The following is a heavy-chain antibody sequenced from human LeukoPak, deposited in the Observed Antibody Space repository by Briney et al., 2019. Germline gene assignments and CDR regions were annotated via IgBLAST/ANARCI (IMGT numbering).Heavy chain of an antibody. CDR1: GFTVSSNY. CDR2: IYSGGST. V-gene: IGHV3-66*01. J-gene: IGHJ3*02. D-gene: IGHD3-10*01. Sequence: GGSLRLSCAASGFTVSSNYMSWVRQAPGKGLEWVSVIYSGGSTYYADSVKGRFTISRDNSKNTLYLQMNSLRAEDTAVFYCARGGMVRRVMGAFDIWGQGTLVTVSS. CDR3: ARGGMVRRVMGAFDI.